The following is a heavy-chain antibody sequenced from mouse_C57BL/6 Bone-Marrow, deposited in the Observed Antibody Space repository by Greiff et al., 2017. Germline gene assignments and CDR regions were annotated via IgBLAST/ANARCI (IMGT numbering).Heavy chain of an antibody. V-gene: IGHV5-15*01. Sequence: EVQLQESGGGLVQPGGSLKLSCAASGFTFSDYGMAWVRQAPRKGPEWVAFISNLAYSIYYADTVTGRFTISRENAKNTLYLEMSSLRSEDTAMYYCARSTVVATDYAMDYWGQGTSVTVSS. J-gene: IGHJ4*01. CDR2: ISNLAYSI. D-gene: IGHD1-1*01. CDR1: GFTFSDYG. CDR3: ARSTVVATDYAMDY.